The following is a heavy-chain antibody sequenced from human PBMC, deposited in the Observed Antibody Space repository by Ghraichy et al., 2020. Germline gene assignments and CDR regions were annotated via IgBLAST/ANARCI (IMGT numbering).Heavy chain of an antibody. J-gene: IGHJ2*01. V-gene: IGHV3-30*04. D-gene: IGHD5-18*01. Sequence: SCAVSGFTFRTYAMHWVRQAPGKGLAWVALISYDSTNTYYADSVKGRFTISRDNSENTLYLEVHNVTFEDTAVYYCVRDAVQGYSYGYDLYWHFDLWGRGTLVTVSS. CDR1: GFTFRTYA. CDR2: ISYDSTNT. CDR3: VRDAVQGYSYGYDLYWHFDL.